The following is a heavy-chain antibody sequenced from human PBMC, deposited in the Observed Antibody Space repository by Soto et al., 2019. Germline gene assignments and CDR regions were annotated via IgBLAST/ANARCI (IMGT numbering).Heavy chain of an antibody. Sequence: PGESLKISCAASGFTFSYAWMIWVRQAPGRGLEWVGRIKSKTDGGTTDYAAPVKGRFTISRDDSKNTVYLQVNSLKTEDTAVYYCNTEGMYTTVGGFDYWGQGTLVTVSS. D-gene: IGHD1-1*01. CDR2: IKSKTDGGTT. V-gene: IGHV3-15*07. CDR3: NTEGMYTTVGGFDY. J-gene: IGHJ4*02. CDR1: GFTFSYAW.